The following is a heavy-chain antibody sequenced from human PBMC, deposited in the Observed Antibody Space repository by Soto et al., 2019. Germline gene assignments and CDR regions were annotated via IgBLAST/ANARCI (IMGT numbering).Heavy chain of an antibody. CDR1: GFTFSSFA. J-gene: IGHJ4*02. V-gene: IGHV3-23*01. CDR3: AKDPPTTGTTFDY. Sequence: PGGSLRLSCAASGFTFSSFAMSWVRQAPGKGLEWVSTINKSGGSTYYADPVKGRFTISRDNSKNMLFLQINGLRAEDTAVYYCAKDPPTTGTTFDYWGRGTLVTVSS. D-gene: IGHD1-1*01. CDR2: INKSGGST.